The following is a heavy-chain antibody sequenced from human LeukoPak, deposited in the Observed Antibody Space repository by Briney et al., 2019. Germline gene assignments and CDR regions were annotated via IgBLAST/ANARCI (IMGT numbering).Heavy chain of an antibody. D-gene: IGHD3-3*01. V-gene: IGHV4-30-2*01. CDR1: GDSISSAGYS. CDR2: IYHSGST. Sequence: PSQTLSLTCTVSGDSISSAGYSWSWIRQPPGKGLEWIGYIYHSGSTYYSPSLKSRVTMSIDKSKNHFSLTLTSVTAADTAVYYCARGPRVVRFLEWFLNWFDPWGQGTLVTVSS. CDR3: ARGPRVVRFLEWFLNWFDP. J-gene: IGHJ5*02.